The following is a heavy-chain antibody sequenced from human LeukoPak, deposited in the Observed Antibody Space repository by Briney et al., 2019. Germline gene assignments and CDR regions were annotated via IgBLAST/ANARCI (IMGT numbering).Heavy chain of an antibody. CDR3: AKGGSRGTYVLDN. J-gene: IGHJ4*02. V-gene: IGHV3-21*01. CDR1: EFTFSNYI. CDR2: ISSSSSYI. Sequence: TGGSLRLSCAASEFTFSNYIINWVRQAPGKGLEWVSSISSSSSYIYYADSVKGRFTISRDNSKNTLYLQMNSLRLEDAAVYYCAKGGSRGTYVLDNWGQGTLVTVSA. D-gene: IGHD3-10*01.